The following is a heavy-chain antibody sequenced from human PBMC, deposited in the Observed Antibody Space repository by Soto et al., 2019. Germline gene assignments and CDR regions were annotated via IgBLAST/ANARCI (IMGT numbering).Heavy chain of an antibody. V-gene: IGHV3-53*04. D-gene: IGHD2-15*01. Sequence: GGSLRLSCAASGFTVSSNYMSWVRQAPGKGLEWVSVIYSGGSTYYADSVKGRFTISRHNSKNTLYLQMNSLRADDTAVYYCARYPLGYCSGGSCPGTFDIWGQGTMVTVSS. CDR3: ARYPLGYCSGGSCPGTFDI. CDR2: IYSGGST. CDR1: GFTVSSNY. J-gene: IGHJ3*02.